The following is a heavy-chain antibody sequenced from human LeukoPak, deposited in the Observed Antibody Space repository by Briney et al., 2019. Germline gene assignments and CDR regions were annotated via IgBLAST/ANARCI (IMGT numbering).Heavy chain of an antibody. D-gene: IGHD6-13*01. J-gene: IGHJ4*02. CDR1: GGSISSYY. CDR2: IYYSGST. Sequence: SETLSLTCTVSGGSISSYYWSWIRQPPGKGLEWIGYIYYSGSTNYNPSLKSRVTISVDTSKNQFSLKLSSVTAADTAVYYCARAVDSSSWSPVGYCGQGTLVTVSS. CDR3: ARAVDSSSWSPVGY. V-gene: IGHV4-59*01.